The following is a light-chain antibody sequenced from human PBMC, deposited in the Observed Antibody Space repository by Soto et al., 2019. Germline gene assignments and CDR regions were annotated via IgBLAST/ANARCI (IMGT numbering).Light chain of an antibody. V-gene: IGKV3-20*01. CDR1: QSVSASY. Sequence: ESLSTQSPVTLSLSPGEGVTLCCRASQSVSASYLAWYQQKPGQAPRLLIYASSTRATGVPDRFSGSGSGTDFHLTISRLEPEDFAVYYCQHYGSSPPSITFGQGTRLEIK. J-gene: IGKJ5*01. CDR2: ASS. CDR3: QHYGSSPPSIT.